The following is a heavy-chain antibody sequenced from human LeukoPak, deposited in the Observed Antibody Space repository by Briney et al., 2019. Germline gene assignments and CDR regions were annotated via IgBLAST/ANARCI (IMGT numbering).Heavy chain of an antibody. V-gene: IGHV4-59*12. Sequence: SETLSLTCTVSGGSISSYYWNWIRQPPGKGLEWIGYIYYSGSTYYNPSLKSRVTISVDTSKNQFSLKLSSVTAADTAVYYCASTPGGIAATNWFDPWGQGTLVTVSS. CDR2: IYYSGST. D-gene: IGHD6-13*01. J-gene: IGHJ5*02. CDR3: ASTPGGIAATNWFDP. CDR1: GGSISSYY.